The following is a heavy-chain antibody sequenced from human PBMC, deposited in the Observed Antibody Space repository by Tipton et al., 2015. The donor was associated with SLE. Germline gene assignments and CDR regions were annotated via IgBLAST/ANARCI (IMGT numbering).Heavy chain of an antibody. Sequence: GSLRLSCAASGFTFITSGMHWVRQAPGKGLEWVAFIRYDGSDKYADSVKGRFTISRDNSKNTLYLQMSSLRAEDTAVYYCAKDQIVTTQMDYYGMDVWGQGTTVTVSS. J-gene: IGHJ6*02. CDR3: AKDQIVTTQMDYYGMDV. CDR1: GFTFITSG. V-gene: IGHV3-30*02. CDR2: IRYDGSDK. D-gene: IGHD5-12*01.